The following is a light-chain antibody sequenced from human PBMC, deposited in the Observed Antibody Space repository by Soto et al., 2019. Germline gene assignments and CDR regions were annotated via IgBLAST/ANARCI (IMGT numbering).Light chain of an antibody. CDR1: QSLVYSDGNTY. CDR3: MHGSASMYT. Sequence: DVAMTQSPLSLPVTLGQPASISCRSSQSLVYSDGNTYLSWFQQRPGQSPRRLIYKVSNRGSGVPARITGSGSGTDFTMRISRVDAEDVGVYYCMHGSASMYTFGQGIKLEI. V-gene: IGKV2-30*01. CDR2: KVS. J-gene: IGKJ2*01.